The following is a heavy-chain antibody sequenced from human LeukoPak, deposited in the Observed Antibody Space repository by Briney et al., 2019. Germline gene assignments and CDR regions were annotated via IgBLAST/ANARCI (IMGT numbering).Heavy chain of an antibody. D-gene: IGHD3-10*01. J-gene: IGHJ4*02. CDR3: AKSGDGSGSYENYFDY. CDR1: GFTFSSYG. Sequence: GGSLRLSCAASGFTFSSYGMHWVRQAPGKGLEWVAVISYDGSNKYYADSVKGRFTISRDNSKNTLYLQMSSLRAEDTAVYYCAKSGDGSGSYENYFDYWGQGTLVTVSS. CDR2: ISYDGSNK. V-gene: IGHV3-30*18.